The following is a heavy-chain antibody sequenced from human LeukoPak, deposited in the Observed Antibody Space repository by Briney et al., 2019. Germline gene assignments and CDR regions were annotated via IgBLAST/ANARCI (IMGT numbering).Heavy chain of an antibody. V-gene: IGHV4-34*01. D-gene: IGHD3-10*01. CDR1: GGSMSPYH. Sequence: SETLSLTCTVSGGSMSPYHWGWIRQPPGKGLEWIGEINHSGSTNYNPSLKSRVTISVDTSKNQFSLKLSSVTAADTAVYYCASGVRGVMIMGNWFDPWGQGTLVTVSS. CDR2: INHSGST. J-gene: IGHJ5*02. CDR3: ASGVRGVMIMGNWFDP.